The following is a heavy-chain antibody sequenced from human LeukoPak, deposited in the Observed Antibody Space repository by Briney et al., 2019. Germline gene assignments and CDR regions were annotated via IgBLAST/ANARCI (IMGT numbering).Heavy chain of an antibody. J-gene: IGHJ4*02. CDR3: ARVVAVAGYFDY. CDR2: ISAYNGNT. V-gene: IGHV1-18*01. CDR1: GYTFTSYG. Sequence: ASVKVSYKASGYTFTSYGISWVRQAAGQGLEWMGWISAYNGNTNYAQKLQGRVTMTTDTSTSTAYMELRSLRSDDTAVYYCARVVAVAGYFDYWGQGTLVTVSS. D-gene: IGHD6-19*01.